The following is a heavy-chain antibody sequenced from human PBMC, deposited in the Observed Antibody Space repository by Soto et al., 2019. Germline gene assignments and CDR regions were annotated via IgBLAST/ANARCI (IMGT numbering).Heavy chain of an antibody. CDR1: GFTFSSYS. D-gene: IGHD3-10*01. Sequence: EVQLVESGGGLVKPGGSLRLSCAASGFTFSSYSMNWVRQAPGKGLEWVSSISSSSSYIYYADSVKGRFTISRDNAKNSLYLQMNSLRAEDSAVYYCAREGSVGVGEFWQQYYYGMDVWGQGTTVTVSS. V-gene: IGHV3-21*01. J-gene: IGHJ6*02. CDR2: ISSSSSYI. CDR3: AREGSVGVGEFWQQYYYGMDV.